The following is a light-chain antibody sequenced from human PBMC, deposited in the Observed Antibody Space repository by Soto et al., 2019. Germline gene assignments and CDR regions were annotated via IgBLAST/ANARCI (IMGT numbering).Light chain of an antibody. J-gene: IGLJ1*01. CDR2: DVS. V-gene: IGLV2-14*01. CDR1: SSDVGAYNY. Sequence: QSALTQPASVSGSPGQSITISCTGTSSDVGAYNYVSWYQQHPGKAPNLMIFDVSNRPSGVSNRFSGSKSGNTASLTISGLQAEDEADYYCISYTSTMTNVFGSGTKLTVL. CDR3: ISYTSTMTNV.